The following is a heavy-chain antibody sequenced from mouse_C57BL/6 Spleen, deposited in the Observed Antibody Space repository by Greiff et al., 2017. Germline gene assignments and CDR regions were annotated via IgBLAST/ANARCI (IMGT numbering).Heavy chain of an antibody. V-gene: IGHV10-3*01. J-gene: IGHJ1*03. CDR2: IRRKSSNYAT. Sequence: EVKLVESGGGLVQPKGSLKLSCAASGFTFNTYAMHWVRQAPGKGLEWVARIRRKSSNYATYYADSVKDRFTISKDNEKSMLYLHMNNLKTEDTTMNYCVRDPGSHWYCDVWGTGTTVTVSS. D-gene: IGHD1-1*02. CDR1: GFTFNTYA. CDR3: VRDPGSHWYCDV.